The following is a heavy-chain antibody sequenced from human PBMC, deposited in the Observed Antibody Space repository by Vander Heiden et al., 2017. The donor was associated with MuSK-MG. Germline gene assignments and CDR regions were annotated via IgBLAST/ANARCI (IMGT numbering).Heavy chain of an antibody. CDR3: AQIARIIEGSSWYFFMQS. V-gene: IGHV2-5*02. Sequence: QITLKESGPTLVKPTEALTLTCSFSGFSLNSHGVGVAWIRQPPGKALQWLAHIFWDDDKRYSPSLESRLSIYHDTSNSHVVLSISDMAPQDTATYYCAQIARIIEGSSWYFFMQSWGPGTLVTVSS. CDR1: GFSLNSHGVG. D-gene: IGHD6-13*01. J-gene: IGHJ5*02. CDR2: IFWDDDK.